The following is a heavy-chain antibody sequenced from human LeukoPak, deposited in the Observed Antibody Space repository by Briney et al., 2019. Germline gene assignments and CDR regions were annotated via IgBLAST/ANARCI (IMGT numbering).Heavy chain of an antibody. J-gene: IGHJ5*02. CDR3: ARVKGQDTAP. V-gene: IGHV4-34*01. CDR2: INHSGST. CDR1: GGSFSGYY. D-gene: IGHD5-18*01. Sequence: SGTLSLTCAVYGGSFSGYYWSWIRQPPGKGLEWIGEINHSGSTDYNPSLKSRVTISVDTSKNQFSQKLSSVTAADTAVYYCARVKGQDTAPWGQGTLVTVSS.